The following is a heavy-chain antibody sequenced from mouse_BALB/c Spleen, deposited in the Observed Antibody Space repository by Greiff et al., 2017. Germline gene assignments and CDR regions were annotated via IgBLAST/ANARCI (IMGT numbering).Heavy chain of an antibody. J-gene: IGHJ4*01. CDR3: TRDAMDY. Sequence: EVNLVESGGGLVKPGGSLKLSCAASGFTFSSYTMSWVRQTPEKRLEWVATISSGGSYTYYPDSVKGRFTISRDNAKNTLYLQMSSLKSEDTAMYYCTRDAMDYWGQGTSVTSPQ. CDR2: ISSGGSYT. V-gene: IGHV5-6-4*01. CDR1: GFTFSSYT.